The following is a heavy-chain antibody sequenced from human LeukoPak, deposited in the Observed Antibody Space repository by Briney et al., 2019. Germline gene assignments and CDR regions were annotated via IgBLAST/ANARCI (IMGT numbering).Heavy chain of an antibody. CDR2: ISDSGGST. J-gene: IGHJ4*02. V-gene: IGHV3-23*01. CDR1: GFTFSSYV. CDR3: ARGNYYDSSGSSFDY. D-gene: IGHD3-22*01. Sequence: PGGSLRLSCAASGFTFSSYVMSWVRQAPGKGLEWVSGISDSGGSTYYADSVKGRFTISRHNSKNTLYLQMNSLRAEDTAVYYCARGNYYDSSGSSFDYWGQGTLVTVSS.